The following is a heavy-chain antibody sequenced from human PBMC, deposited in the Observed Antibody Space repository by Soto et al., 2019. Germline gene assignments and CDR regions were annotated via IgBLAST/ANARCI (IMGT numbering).Heavy chain of an antibody. CDR1: GGTVASSHW. CDR3: AREIVTAGGNNYFDP. J-gene: IGHJ5*02. Sequence: SETLSLTCGVSGGTVASSHWWSWVRQSPGRGLEWIGNVYHTGDTNFNPSLQSRVTFSVDKSNIQFSLRLTSVTAADTAVYFCAREIVTAGGNNYFDPWGPGTLVTVSS. D-gene: IGHD2-21*02. V-gene: IGHV4-4*02. CDR2: VYHTGDT.